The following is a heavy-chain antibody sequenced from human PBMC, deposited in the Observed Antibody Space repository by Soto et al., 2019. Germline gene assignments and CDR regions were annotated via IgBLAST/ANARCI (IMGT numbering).Heavy chain of an antibody. CDR3: ARESRYYYYGMDV. D-gene: IGHD6-13*01. CDR1: GYTFSGYY. CDR2: INAGNGNT. Sequence: VASVKVSCKASGYTFSGYYMHWVRQAPGQRLEWMGWINAGNGNTKYSQKFQGRVTITRDTSASTAYMELSSLRSEDTAVYYCARESRYYYYGMDVWGQGTTVTVSS. V-gene: IGHV1-3*01. J-gene: IGHJ6*02.